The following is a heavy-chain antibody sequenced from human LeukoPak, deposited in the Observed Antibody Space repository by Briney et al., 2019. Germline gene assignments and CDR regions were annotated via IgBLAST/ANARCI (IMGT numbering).Heavy chain of an antibody. CDR3: AREVVVPAAARHYYYYYYMDV. CDR1: GFTFSSYN. CDR2: ISSSSSYI. V-gene: IGHV3-21*01. Sequence: PGGSLRLSCAASGFTFSSYNMNWVRQAPGKGLEWVSSISSSSSYIYYADSVKGRFTISRDNAENSLYLQMNSLRAEDTAVYYCAREVVVPAAARHYYYYYYMDVWGKGTTVAVSS. J-gene: IGHJ6*03. D-gene: IGHD2-2*01.